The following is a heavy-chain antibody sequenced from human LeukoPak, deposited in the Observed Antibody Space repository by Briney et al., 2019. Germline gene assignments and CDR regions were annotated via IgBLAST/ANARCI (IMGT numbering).Heavy chain of an antibody. J-gene: IGHJ4*02. D-gene: IGHD6-13*01. CDR3: ARDRGQLVN. V-gene: IGHV3-30-3*01. Sequence: RGSLRLSCAASGFTFSSYAMHWVRQAPGKGLEWVAVISYDGSNKYYADSVKGRFTISRDNSKNTLYLQMNSLRAEDTAVYYCARDRGQLVNWGQGTLVTVSS. CDR1: GFTFSSYA. CDR2: ISYDGSNK.